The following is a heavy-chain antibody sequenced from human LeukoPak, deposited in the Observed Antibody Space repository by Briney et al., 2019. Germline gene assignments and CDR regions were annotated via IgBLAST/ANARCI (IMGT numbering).Heavy chain of an antibody. CDR1: GFSFSDYN. Sequence: GGSLRLSCAASGFSFSDYNMNWVRQAPGKGLEWLSYISSASSDINYADSVKGRFTISRDNAKNSLYLQMNSLRAEDTAVYYCARGLSIDYYYYYYIDVWGKGTTVTVSS. CDR3: ARGLSIDYYYYYYIDV. V-gene: IGHV3-21*05. D-gene: IGHD2/OR15-2a*01. J-gene: IGHJ6*03. CDR2: ISSASSDI.